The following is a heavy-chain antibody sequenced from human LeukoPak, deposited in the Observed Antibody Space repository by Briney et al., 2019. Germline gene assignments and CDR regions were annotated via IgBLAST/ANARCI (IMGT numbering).Heavy chain of an antibody. V-gene: IGHV4-61*02. CDR1: GGSISSGRYY. D-gene: IGHD2-21*02. Sequence: SGTLSLTCSVSGGSISSGRYYWTWIRQPAGKGLEWIGRLYTNDNTNYDPSLERRVSISVDTSKSQFYLQLTSVTAADTAVYFCARGVVTDDYYMDVWGKGITVIVSS. CDR3: ARGVVTDDYYMDV. CDR2: LYTNDNT. J-gene: IGHJ6*03.